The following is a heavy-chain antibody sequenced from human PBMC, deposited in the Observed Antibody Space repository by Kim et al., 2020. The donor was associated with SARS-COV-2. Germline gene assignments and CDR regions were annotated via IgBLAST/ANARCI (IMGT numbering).Heavy chain of an antibody. D-gene: IGHD3-10*01. Sequence: GGSLRLSCAASGFTFSSYSMNWVRQAPGKGLEWVSSISSSSSYIYYADSVKGRFTISRDNAKNSLYLQMNSLRAEDTAVYYCARERREGIWFGELMDGWSDYYYYYGMDVWGQGTTVTVSS. CDR3: ARERREGIWFGELMDGWSDYYYYYGMDV. V-gene: IGHV3-21*01. CDR1: GFTFSSYS. CDR2: ISSSSSYI. J-gene: IGHJ6*02.